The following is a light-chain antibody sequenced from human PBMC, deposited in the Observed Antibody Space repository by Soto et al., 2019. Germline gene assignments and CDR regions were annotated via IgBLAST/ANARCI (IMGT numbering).Light chain of an antibody. CDR1: SGHSSYA. V-gene: IGLV4-69*01. CDR3: QTWGSGTVI. J-gene: IGLJ2*01. CDR2: LNFDGSH. Sequence: QPVLTQSPSASASLGASVKLTCTLSSGHSSYAIAWHQQQPEKGPRFLMKLNFDGSHNKGDGIPDRFSGSSSGAERYLTISSLQSEDEADYYCQTWGSGTVIFGGGTKVTVL.